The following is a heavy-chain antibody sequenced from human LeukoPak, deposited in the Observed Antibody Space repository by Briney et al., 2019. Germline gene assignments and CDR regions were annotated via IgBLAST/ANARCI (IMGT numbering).Heavy chain of an antibody. Sequence: GGSLRLSCAASGFTFSSYGMHWVRQAPGKGLEWVAFIRYDGSNKYYADSVKGRFTISRDNSKNTLYLQMNSLRADDTAVYYCAKDGSGYGLRYYYYMDVRGKGTTVTISS. J-gene: IGHJ6*03. CDR3: AKDGSGYGLRYYYYMDV. CDR2: IRYDGSNK. V-gene: IGHV3-30*02. D-gene: IGHD5-12*01. CDR1: GFTFSSYG.